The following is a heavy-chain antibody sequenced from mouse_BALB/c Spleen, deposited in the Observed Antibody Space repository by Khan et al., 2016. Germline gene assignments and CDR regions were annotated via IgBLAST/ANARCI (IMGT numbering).Heavy chain of an antibody. CDR1: GFNIKDTY. CDR2: IDPANGNT. Sequence: VQLQQSGAELVKPGASVKLSCTASGFNIKDTYMHWVKQRPEQGLEWIGRIDPANGNTKYDPKFQGKATITADTSSNTADQQLSSLTSEDTAVYYCARSPYDYDVGFAYWRQGTLVTVSA. D-gene: IGHD2-4*01. V-gene: IGHV14-3*02. CDR3: ARSPYDYDVGFAY. J-gene: IGHJ3*01.